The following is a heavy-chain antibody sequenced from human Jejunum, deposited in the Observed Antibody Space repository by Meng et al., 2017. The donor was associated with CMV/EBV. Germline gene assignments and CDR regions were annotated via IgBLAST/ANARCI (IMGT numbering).Heavy chain of an antibody. CDR2: IHYSGRT. CDR1: GGSISSDNYY. V-gene: IGHV4-30-4*01. D-gene: IGHD6-13*01. CDR3: AREVIAPAETDAFDI. Sequence: QVQLQESGPGLLKPSQTLSLTCTVSGGSISSDNYYWSWIRQPPGKGLEWIGYIHYSGRTYYNPSLKSRVSISVDTSKNQFSLQLNSVTAADTAVYYCAREVIAPAETDAFDIWGQGTMVTVSS. J-gene: IGHJ3*02.